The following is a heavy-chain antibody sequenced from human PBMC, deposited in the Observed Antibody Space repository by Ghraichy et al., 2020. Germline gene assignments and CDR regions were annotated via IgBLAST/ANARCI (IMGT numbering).Heavy chain of an antibody. V-gene: IGHV3-21*01. CDR2: ISSSSRYT. Sequence: GESLNISCAASGFTFSSYTMNWVRQAPGKGLEWVSSISSSSRYTYYADSVKGRFTISRDNAKNSLYLQMSSLRAEDTAVYYCARDASLPGYSYGRPLYGMDVWGQGTTVTVSS. J-gene: IGHJ6*02. CDR1: GFTFSSYT. D-gene: IGHD5-18*01. CDR3: ARDASLPGYSYGRPLYGMDV.